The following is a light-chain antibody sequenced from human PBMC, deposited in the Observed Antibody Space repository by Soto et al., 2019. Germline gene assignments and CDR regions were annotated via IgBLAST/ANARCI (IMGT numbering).Light chain of an antibody. Sequence: EIVLTQSPATLSFSPCDIATLSSSSSQSFSSYLACYQQKPGQAPRLLIYHAYNRATGLPPRFSRSGSGTDFTLTISSLEPEDSAVYYCQQRHMWPITLGQGTRLEI. J-gene: IGKJ5*01. CDR2: HAY. CDR3: QQRHMWPIT. V-gene: IGKV3-11*01. CDR1: QSFSSY.